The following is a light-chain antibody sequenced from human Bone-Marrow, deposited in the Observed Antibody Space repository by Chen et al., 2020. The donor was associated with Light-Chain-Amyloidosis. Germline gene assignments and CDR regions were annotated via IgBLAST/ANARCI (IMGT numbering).Light chain of an antibody. Sequence: EFVLTQSPGTLSLSPGEGATLSCRASQTTRSNYLTWYQQKFGPAPRLLIYGSSSRATGIPASFTGSGSGTDLTLTINRLEPEDFAMYYCQQYGTSPLTFGGGTKEEIK. J-gene: IGKJ4*01. V-gene: IGKV3-20*01. CDR1: QTTRSNY. CDR3: QQYGTSPLT. CDR2: GSS.